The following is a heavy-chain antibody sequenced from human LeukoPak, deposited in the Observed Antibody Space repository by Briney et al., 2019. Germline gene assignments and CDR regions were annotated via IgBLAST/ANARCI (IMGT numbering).Heavy chain of an antibody. Sequence: SETLSLTCTVSGGSISSDDYYWSWIRQPPGKGLEWIGYIYNSGSTYYNPSLKNRVTISVDTSKNQFSLKMSSVTAADTAVYYCASKIGGYCSSNSCYLGRFDPWGQGTLVAVSS. J-gene: IGHJ5*02. CDR2: IYNSGST. V-gene: IGHV4-30-4*01. CDR1: GGSISSDDYY. CDR3: ASKIGGYCSSNSCYLGRFDP. D-gene: IGHD2-2*01.